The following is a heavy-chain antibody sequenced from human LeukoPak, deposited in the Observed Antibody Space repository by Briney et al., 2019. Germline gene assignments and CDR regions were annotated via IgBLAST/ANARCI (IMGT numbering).Heavy chain of an antibody. J-gene: IGHJ4*02. CDR3: ARLRVLDY. V-gene: IGHV3-64*01. D-gene: IGHD2-15*01. CDR1: GFTFSSYA. CDR2: ISSNGGST. Sequence: GGSLRLSCAASGFTFSSYAMHWVRQAPGKGLEYVSAISSNGGSTYYANSVKGRFTISRDNAKNSLYLQMNSLRDEDTAVYYCARLRVLDYWGQGTLVTVSS.